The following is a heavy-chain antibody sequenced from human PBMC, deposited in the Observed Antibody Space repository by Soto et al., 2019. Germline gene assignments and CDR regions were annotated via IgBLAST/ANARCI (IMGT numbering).Heavy chain of an antibody. CDR1: GFSLDTSGVG. J-gene: IGHJ6*02. Sequence: QITLKESGPTLVKPTQTLTLTCTFSGFSLDTSGVGVAWIRQPPGKALEWLTLIYWDDDKRYSPSLRSRLTIPKATSENRVVLTMTNMDPVDTATHYRSHMESRVASYGLDVWGQGTTVTVSS. D-gene: IGHD3-3*01. V-gene: IGHV2-5*02. CDR3: SHMESRVASYGLDV. CDR2: IYWDDDK.